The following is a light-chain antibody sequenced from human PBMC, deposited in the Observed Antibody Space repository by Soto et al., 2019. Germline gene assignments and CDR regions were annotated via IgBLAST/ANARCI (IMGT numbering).Light chain of an antibody. CDR1: EGITND. J-gene: IGKJ1*01. CDR3: LQHKTYPWT. V-gene: IGKV1-17*01. Sequence: DIQMTQSPSSLSASVGDRVTITCRASEGITNDLVWYQQKPGKAPNRLIFAASTLHSGVPSRFSGSGSGTEFTLTISGLQPEDFATYYCLQHKTYPWTFGQGTRWIS. CDR2: AAS.